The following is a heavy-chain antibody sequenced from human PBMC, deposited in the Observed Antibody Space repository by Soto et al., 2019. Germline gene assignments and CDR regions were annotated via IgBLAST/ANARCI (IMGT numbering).Heavy chain of an antibody. CDR2: SKQDGSEK. CDR1: GFTFISYW. Sequence: GGSLRLSCAPSGFTFISYWMSWFRQAPGKGLEWVANSKQDGSEKYYVDSVKGRFTISRGNAKNSLYLQMNSLRAEDTAVYYCARLGYCSGGSCYRGYFDYWGQGTLVTVSS. V-gene: IGHV3-7*03. D-gene: IGHD2-15*01. J-gene: IGHJ4*02. CDR3: ARLGYCSGGSCYRGYFDY.